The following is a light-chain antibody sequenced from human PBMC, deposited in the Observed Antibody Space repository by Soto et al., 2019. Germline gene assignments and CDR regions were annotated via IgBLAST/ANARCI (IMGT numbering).Light chain of an antibody. CDR2: DVS. V-gene: IGLV2-14*01. CDR3: SSYRSTNTVV. Sequence: QSALAQPASVSGSPGQSITISCTGTSSDIGDYNYVSWYQLHPGKAPKLMIYDVSNRPSGVSNRFSGSKSGSTASLTISGLQAEDEADYYCSSYRSTNTVVFGGGTKLTVL. J-gene: IGLJ2*01. CDR1: SSDIGDYNY.